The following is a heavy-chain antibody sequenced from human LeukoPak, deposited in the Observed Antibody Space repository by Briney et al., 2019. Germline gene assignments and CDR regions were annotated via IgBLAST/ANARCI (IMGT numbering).Heavy chain of an antibody. CDR2: ISSSGSTI. J-gene: IGHJ4*02. D-gene: IGHD2-2*03. V-gene: IGHV3-11*04. CDR1: GFTFSDYY. CDR3: ARYGYCSSTSCRRASSDFDY. Sequence: GGSLRLSCAASGFTFSDYYMSWIRQAPGKGLEWVSYISSSGSTIYYADSVKGRFTISRDNAKNSLHLQMNSLRAEDTAVYYCARYGYCSSTSCRRASSDFDYWGQGTLVTVSS.